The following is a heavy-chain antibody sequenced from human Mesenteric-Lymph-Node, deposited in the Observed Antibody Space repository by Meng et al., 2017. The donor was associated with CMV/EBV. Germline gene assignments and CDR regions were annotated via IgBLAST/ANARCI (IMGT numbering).Heavy chain of an antibody. CDR3: ARGRLRITMIVVVRRWFDP. CDR1: SFSGYY. V-gene: IGHV4-34*01. CDR2: INHSGST. J-gene: IGHJ5*02. Sequence: SFSGYYWSWLRQPPGKGLEWIGEINHSGSTNYNPSLKSRVTISVDTSKNQFSLKLSSVTAADTAVYYCARGRLRITMIVVVRRWFDPWGQGTLVTVSS. D-gene: IGHD3-22*01.